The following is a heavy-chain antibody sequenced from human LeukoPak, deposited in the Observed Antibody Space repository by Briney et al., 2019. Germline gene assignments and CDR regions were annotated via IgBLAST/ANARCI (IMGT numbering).Heavy chain of an antibody. D-gene: IGHD6-19*01. J-gene: IGHJ4*02. CDR3: GKTTVGYGSGQKPAWPVDF. CDR2: IFGSGGSP. V-gene: IGHV3-23*01. Sequence: GGSLRLSCAASGFTFGSHAMYWVRQAPGKGLEWVAGIFGSGGSPHYADSVKGRFTISRDNPRNTVYLQINSLRDDDTAVYYCGKTTVGYGSGQKPAWPVDFWGQGTLVTVSS. CDR1: GFTFGSHA.